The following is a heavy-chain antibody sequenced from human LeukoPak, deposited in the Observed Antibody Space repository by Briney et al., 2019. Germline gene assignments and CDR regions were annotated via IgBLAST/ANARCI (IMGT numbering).Heavy chain of an antibody. CDR3: AREIEGYSNSFDY. CDR2: INPNSGGT. J-gene: IGHJ4*02. V-gene: IGHV1-2*02. D-gene: IGHD4-11*01. CDR1: GYSFTDYY. Sequence: ASVKVSCKASGYSFTDYYIHWVRQAPGQGLEWMGWINPNSGGTNYAQKFQGRVTMTRDTSISTAYMELSRLRSDDTAVYYCAREIEGYSNSFDYWGQGTLVTVSS.